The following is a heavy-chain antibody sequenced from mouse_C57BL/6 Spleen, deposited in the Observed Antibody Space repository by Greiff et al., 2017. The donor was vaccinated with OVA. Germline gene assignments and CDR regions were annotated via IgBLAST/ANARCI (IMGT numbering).Heavy chain of an antibody. CDR1: GYSITSGYY. Sequence: EVQLVESGPGLVKPSQSLSLTCSVTGYSITSGYYWNWIRQFPGNKLEWMGYISYDGSNNYNPSLKNRISITRDTSKNQFFLKLNSVTTEDTATYYCARQLRLVHFDYWGQGTTLTVSS. CDR3: ARQLRLVHFDY. J-gene: IGHJ2*01. V-gene: IGHV3-6*01. CDR2: ISYDGSN. D-gene: IGHD3-2*02.